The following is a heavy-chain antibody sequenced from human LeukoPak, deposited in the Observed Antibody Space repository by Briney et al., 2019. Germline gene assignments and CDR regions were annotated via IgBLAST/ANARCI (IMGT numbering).Heavy chain of an antibody. J-gene: IGHJ4*02. CDR2: IWYDGGNK. CDR1: GFTFSNYG. CDR3: ARGGLIAAAGTGNDY. V-gene: IGHV3-33*01. D-gene: IGHD6-13*01. Sequence: QPGRSLRLSCAASGFTFSNYGMHWVRQAPGKGLEWVAVIWYDGGNKYYADSVKGRFTISRDNSKNTLYLQMNSLRAEDTAVYYCARGGLIAAAGTGNDYWGQGTLVTVSS.